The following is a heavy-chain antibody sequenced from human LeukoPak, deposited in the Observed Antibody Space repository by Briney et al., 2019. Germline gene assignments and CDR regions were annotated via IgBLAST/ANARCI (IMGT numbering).Heavy chain of an antibody. D-gene: IGHD6-19*01. V-gene: IGHV1-69*06. Sequence: ASVKVSCKASGGTFSSYAISWVRQAPGQGLEWMGGIIPIFGTANYAQKFQGRVTITADKSTSTAYMELSSLRFEDTAVYYCASSSGYSSGWYLPITDYWGQGTLVTVSS. CDR1: GGTFSSYA. CDR2: IIPIFGTA. J-gene: IGHJ4*02. CDR3: ASSSGYSSGWYLPITDY.